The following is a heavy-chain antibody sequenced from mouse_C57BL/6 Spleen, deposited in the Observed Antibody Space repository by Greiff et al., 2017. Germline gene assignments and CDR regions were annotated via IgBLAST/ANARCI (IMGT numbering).Heavy chain of an antibody. CDR2: IYPGDGDT. D-gene: IGHD2-4*01. Sequence: VQLQQSGPELVKPGASVKISCKASGYAFSSSWMNWVKQRPGKGLEWIGRIYPGDGDTNYNGKFKGKATLTADKSSSTAYMQLSSLTSEDSAVYFCARRGLRRGDAMDYWGQGTSVTVSS. V-gene: IGHV1-82*01. J-gene: IGHJ4*01. CDR3: ARRGLRRGDAMDY. CDR1: GYAFSSSW.